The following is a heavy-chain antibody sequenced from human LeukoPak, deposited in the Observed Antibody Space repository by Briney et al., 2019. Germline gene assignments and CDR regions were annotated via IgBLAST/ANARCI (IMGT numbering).Heavy chain of an antibody. CDR3: AREGGYCSGGSCYNSDPFFDY. D-gene: IGHD2-15*01. Sequence: PSETLSLTCTVSGGSISSYYWSWIRQPPGKGLEWIGHIYYSGSTNYNPSLKSRVTISVDTSKNQFSLKLSSVTAADTAVYYCAREGGYCSGGSCYNSDPFFDYWGQGTLVTVSS. J-gene: IGHJ4*02. V-gene: IGHV4-59*01. CDR2: IYYSGST. CDR1: GGSISSYY.